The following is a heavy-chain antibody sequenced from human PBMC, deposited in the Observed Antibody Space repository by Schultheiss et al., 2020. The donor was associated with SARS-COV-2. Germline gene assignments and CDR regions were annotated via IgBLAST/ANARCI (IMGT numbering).Heavy chain of an antibody. D-gene: IGHD5-18*01. V-gene: IGHV4-31*03. CDR1: GGSISSGGYY. CDR3: ARRNTAMAPGGDAFDI. CDR2: NYYSGNN. J-gene: IGHJ3*02. Sequence: SETLSLTCTVSGGSISSGGYYWSWIRQHPGKGLEWIGYNYYSGNNYYNPSLKSRVTISVDTSKNQFSLKLSSVTAADTAVYYCARRNTAMAPGGDAFDIWGQGTTVTVSS.